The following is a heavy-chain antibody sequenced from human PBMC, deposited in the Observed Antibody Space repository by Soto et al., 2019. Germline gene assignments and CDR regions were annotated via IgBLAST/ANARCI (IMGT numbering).Heavy chain of an antibody. D-gene: IGHD3-10*01. CDR3: ARDGYGSGSYYIDY. J-gene: IGHJ4*02. V-gene: IGHV3-33*01. CDR2: IWYDGSNK. CDR1: GFTCSSYG. Sequence: GGSLRLSWAASGFTCSSYGMHWVRQAPGKGLEWVAVIWYDGSNKYYADSVKGRFTISRDNSKNTLYLQMNSLRAEDTAVYYCARDGYGSGSYYIDYWGQGTLVTVSS.